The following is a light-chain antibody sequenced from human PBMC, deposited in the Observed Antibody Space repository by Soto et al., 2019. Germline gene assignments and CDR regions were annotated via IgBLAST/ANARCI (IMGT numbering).Light chain of an antibody. Sequence: EIVLTQSPGTLYLSPGERATLSCRASQSVSSSYLAWYQQKPGQAPRLLMFGASSRATGIPDRFSGSGSGTDFTLTISRLEPEDCAVYYCQQYASAPLAFGGGTRVDVK. CDR2: GAS. CDR1: QSVSSSY. J-gene: IGKJ4*01. CDR3: QQYASAPLA. V-gene: IGKV3-20*01.